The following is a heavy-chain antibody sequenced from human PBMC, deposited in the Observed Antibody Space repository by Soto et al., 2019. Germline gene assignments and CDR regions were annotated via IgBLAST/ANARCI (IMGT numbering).Heavy chain of an antibody. CDR3: AKGYNYGYGDY. D-gene: IGHD5-18*01. Sequence: QVQLVQSGAEVKKPGASVKVSCKASGYTFTTYGISRARQAPGQGLDWMGWISGYNGNTNSAHKFQGRVTMTTDTSTSTAYMELRRLRSADPAVYYCAKGYNYGYGDYWGLGTLITVSS. J-gene: IGHJ4*02. CDR2: ISGYNGNT. CDR1: GYTFTTYG. V-gene: IGHV1-18*01.